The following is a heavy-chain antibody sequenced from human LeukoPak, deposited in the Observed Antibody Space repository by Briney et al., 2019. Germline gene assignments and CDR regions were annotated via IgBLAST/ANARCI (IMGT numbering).Heavy chain of an antibody. V-gene: IGHV3-30*18. CDR2: ISNDGGDR. Sequence: GRSLRLSCAASGFTFSSYVMHWVRQAPPKGLEWVAVISNDGGDRKYADSVKGRFTISRDNSKNTLYLQMNSLRVEDTAVYYCAKDRDVGGAAYFFDYWGQGTLVTVSS. D-gene: IGHD2-15*01. J-gene: IGHJ4*02. CDR1: GFTFSSYV. CDR3: AKDRDVGGAAYFFDY.